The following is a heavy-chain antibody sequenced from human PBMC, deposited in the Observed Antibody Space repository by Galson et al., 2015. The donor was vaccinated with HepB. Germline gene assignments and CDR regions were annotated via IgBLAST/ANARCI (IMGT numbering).Heavy chain of an antibody. Sequence: SLRLSCAASGFTVSSNYMSWVRQAPGQGLEWVSVIYSTGTTFYADSVKGRFTLSRDNSKNTLYLQMNSLRAEDTAVYYCARDVAFDIWGQGTMVTVSS. CDR1: GFTVSSNY. CDR2: IYSTGTT. J-gene: IGHJ3*02. V-gene: IGHV3-53*01. CDR3: ARDVAFDI.